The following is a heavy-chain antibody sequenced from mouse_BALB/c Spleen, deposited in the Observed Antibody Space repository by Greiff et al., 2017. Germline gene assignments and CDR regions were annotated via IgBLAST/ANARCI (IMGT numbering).Heavy chain of an antibody. D-gene: IGHD2-1*01. CDR2: IWAGGST. J-gene: IGHJ4*01. CDR3: ARVDGNPYYAMDY. CDR1: GFSLTSYG. V-gene: IGHV2-9*02. Sequence: VQLKESGPGLVAPSQSLSITCTVSGFSLTSYGVHWVRQPPGKGLEWLGVIWAGGSTNYNSALMSRLSISKDNSKSQVFLKMNSLQTDDTAMYYCARVDGNPYYAMDYWGQGTSVTVSS.